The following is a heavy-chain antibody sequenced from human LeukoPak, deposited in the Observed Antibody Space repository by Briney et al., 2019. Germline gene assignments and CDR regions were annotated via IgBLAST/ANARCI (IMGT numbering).Heavy chain of an antibody. J-gene: IGHJ4*02. Sequence: GGSLRLSCAASGFTFSSYAMSWVRQAPGKGLEWFSAICGSGGSTYYADSVKGRFTISRDNSKNTLYLQMNSLRAEDTAVYYCATDYYDSSGYSVGPVFYWGQGTLVTVSS. V-gene: IGHV3-23*01. CDR3: ATDYYDSSGYSVGPVFY. CDR1: GFTFSSYA. CDR2: ICGSGGST. D-gene: IGHD3-22*01.